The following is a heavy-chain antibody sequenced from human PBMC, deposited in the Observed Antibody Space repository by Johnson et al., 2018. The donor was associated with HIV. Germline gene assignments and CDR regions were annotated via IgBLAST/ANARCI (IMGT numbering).Heavy chain of an antibody. Sequence: VQLVESGGGLVKPGGSLRLSCAASGFTFSDYYMSWIRQAPGKGLEWVSYISNSGSTIYYTDSVKGRFTISRDNAKNSLYLQMNSLRAEDTAVYYCARDDTLGYCMGGSCPGAFDIWGQGTMVTVS. CDR1: GFTFSDYY. CDR3: ARDDTLGYCMGGSCPGAFDI. V-gene: IGHV3-11*04. CDR2: ISNSGSTI. J-gene: IGHJ3*02. D-gene: IGHD2-15*01.